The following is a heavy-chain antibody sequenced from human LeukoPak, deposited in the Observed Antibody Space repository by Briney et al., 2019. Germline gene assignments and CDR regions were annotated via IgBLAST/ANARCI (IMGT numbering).Heavy chain of an antibody. D-gene: IGHD2-2*01. J-gene: IGHJ5*02. CDR2: ISYSGST. Sequence: SETLSLTCTVSGGSINSNSDYWGWIRQPPGKGLEWIATISYSGSTYYNPSLKSRVTISVDPSKNQFSLKLTSVTAADTAVYYCARTGGFSSTTNWFGPWGQGTLVTVSS. CDR3: ARTGGFSSTTNWFGP. V-gene: IGHV4-39*01. CDR1: GGSINSNSDY.